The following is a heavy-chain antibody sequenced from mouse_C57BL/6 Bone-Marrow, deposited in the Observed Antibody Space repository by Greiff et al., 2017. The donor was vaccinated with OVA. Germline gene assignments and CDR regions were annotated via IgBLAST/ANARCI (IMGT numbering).Heavy chain of an antibody. D-gene: IGHD1-1*01. CDR1: GFSFNTYA. Sequence: EVQLVESGGGLVQPKGSLKLSCAASGFSFNTYAMNWVRQAPGKGLEWVARIRSKSNNYATYYADSVKDRFTISRDDSESMLYLQMNNLKTENTAMYDCVRHERYYWYFDVWGTGTTVTVSS. V-gene: IGHV10-1*01. CDR3: VRHERYYWYFDV. CDR2: IRSKSNNYAT. J-gene: IGHJ1*03.